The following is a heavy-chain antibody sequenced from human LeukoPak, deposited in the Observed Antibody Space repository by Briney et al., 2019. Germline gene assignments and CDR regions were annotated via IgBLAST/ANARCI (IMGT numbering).Heavy chain of an antibody. CDR2: IYYSGST. CDR1: GVSISSYY. V-gene: IGHV4-59*01. J-gene: IGHJ6*03. CDR3: AGGSCQRAACYYYYFMDV. D-gene: IGHD1-26*01. Sequence: SETLSLTCTVSGVSISSYYWIWIRQPPGKGLEWIGYIYYSGSTNYNPSLKSRVTISVDTSKNPLSLQLSSVTAADTAVYCCAGGSCQRAACYYYYFMDVWGKGTTVTVSS.